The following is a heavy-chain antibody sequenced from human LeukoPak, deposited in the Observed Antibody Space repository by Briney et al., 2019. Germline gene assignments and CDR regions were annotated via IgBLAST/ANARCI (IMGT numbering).Heavy chain of an antibody. D-gene: IGHD3-10*01. CDR3: AMLAMVRGVIHDS. Sequence: GGSLRLSCAASGFTFSNYGMHWVRQAPGKGLEWVAVIWYDGSNKYYGDSVKGRFTISRDNSKNTLYLEMNSLRAEDTAVYYCAMLAMVRGVIHDSWGQGTLVTVSS. CDR1: GFTFSNYG. J-gene: IGHJ4*02. V-gene: IGHV3-33*01. CDR2: IWYDGSNK.